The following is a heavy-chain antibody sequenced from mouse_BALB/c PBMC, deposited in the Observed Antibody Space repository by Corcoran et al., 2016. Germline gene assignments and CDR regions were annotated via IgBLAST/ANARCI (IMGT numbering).Heavy chain of an antibody. J-gene: IGHJ2*01. CDR3: ARSTYGSIYDLLYYFDY. CDR2: INTYTGEP. V-gene: IGHV9-3-1*01. CDR1: GYTFTNYG. D-gene: IGHD1-1*01. Sequence: QIQLVQSGPELKTPGETVKISCKASGYTFTNYGMNWVKQAQGKGLKGMGWINTYTGEPTYADDFKGRFAFSLETSASTAYLQINNLTNEDTATYFCARSTYGSIYDLLYYFDYWGQGTTLTVSS.